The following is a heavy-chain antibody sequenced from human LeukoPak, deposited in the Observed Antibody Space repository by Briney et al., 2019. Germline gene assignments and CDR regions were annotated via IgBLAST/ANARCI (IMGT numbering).Heavy chain of an antibody. V-gene: IGHV4-34*01. CDR1: GGSFSGYY. Sequence: PSETLSLTCAVYGGSFSGYYWSWIRQPPGKGLEWIGEINHSGSTNYNPSLKSRVTISVDTSKDQFSLKLSSVTAADTAVYYCARFGASRYAKDRRYYYMDVWGKGTTVTISS. CDR3: ARFGASRYAKDRRYYYMDV. D-gene: IGHD3-16*01. J-gene: IGHJ6*03. CDR2: INHSGST.